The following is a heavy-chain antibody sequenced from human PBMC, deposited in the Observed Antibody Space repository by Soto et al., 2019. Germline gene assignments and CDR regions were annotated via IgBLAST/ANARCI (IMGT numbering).Heavy chain of an antibody. D-gene: IGHD6-6*01. J-gene: IGHJ3*02. CDR3: AKDRRQLSALDM. CDR1: GFSFSSYG. CDR2: ISNDGSRK. Sequence: GGSLRLSCAASGFSFSSYGMHWVRQAPGRGLEWVRVISNDGSRKYYGESVKGRFSVSRDNDKDTLYLQMNGLRPEDTGVYYCAKDRRQLSALDMWGQGTTVTVSS. V-gene: IGHV3-30*18.